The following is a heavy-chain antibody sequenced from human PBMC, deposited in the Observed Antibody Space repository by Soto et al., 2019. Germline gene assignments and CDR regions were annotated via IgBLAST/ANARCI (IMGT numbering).Heavy chain of an antibody. V-gene: IGHV1-18*01. CDR1: GYTFTSYG. CDR2: ISAYNGNT. Sequence: ASVKVSWKASGYTFTSYGISWVRQAPGQGLEWMGWISAYNGNTNYAQKLQGRVTMTTDTSTSTAYMELRSLRSDDTAVYYCARISSQKTSGTRRYFDYWGQGPLVTVSS. CDR3: ARISSQKTSGTRRYFDY. J-gene: IGHJ4*02. D-gene: IGHD3-10*01.